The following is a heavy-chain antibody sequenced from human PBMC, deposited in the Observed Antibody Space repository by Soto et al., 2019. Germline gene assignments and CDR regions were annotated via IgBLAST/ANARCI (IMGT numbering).Heavy chain of an antibody. CDR1: GYSFTSYW. J-gene: IGHJ4*02. D-gene: IGHD1-26*01. CDR3: ARLENSGSYLARGYFDY. Sequence: PGESLKISCKGSGYSFTSYWISWVRQMPGKGLEWMGRIDPSDSYTNYSPSFQGHVTISADKSISTAYLQWSSLKASDTAMYYCARLENSGSYLARGYFDYWGQGTLVTVSS. CDR2: IDPSDSYT. V-gene: IGHV5-10-1*01.